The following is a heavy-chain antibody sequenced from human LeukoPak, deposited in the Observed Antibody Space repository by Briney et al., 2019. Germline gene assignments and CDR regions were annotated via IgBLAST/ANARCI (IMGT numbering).Heavy chain of an antibody. Sequence: SETLSLTCTVSGGPISSGGYYWSWIRQLPGKGLEWIGYIYYSGSTYYNPSLKSRVSISVATSKNRFPLRLSSVTAADTAVYYCARDRDDSWFDPWGQGTLVTVSS. CDR3: ARDRDDSWFDP. J-gene: IGHJ5*02. V-gene: IGHV4-31*03. CDR2: IYYSGST. CDR1: GGPISSGGYY. D-gene: IGHD5-24*01.